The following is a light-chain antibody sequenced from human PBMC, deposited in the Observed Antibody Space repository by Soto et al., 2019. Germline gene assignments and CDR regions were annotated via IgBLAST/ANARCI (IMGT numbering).Light chain of an antibody. CDR1: QTVGTS. CDR3: QQHNAWPRT. CDR2: VAS. J-gene: IGKJ4*01. Sequence: EIVLTQSPATLSVSPGERATLTCRASQTVGTSLAWYQQKHGQAPRLLIYVASTRATGVPARFSGSGSGTEFALTISSLQSEDFAVYYCQQHNAWPRTFGGGTKVEIK. V-gene: IGKV3-15*01.